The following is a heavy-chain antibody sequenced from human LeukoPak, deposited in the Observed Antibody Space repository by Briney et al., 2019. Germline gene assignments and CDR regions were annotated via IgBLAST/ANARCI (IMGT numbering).Heavy chain of an antibody. D-gene: IGHD3-22*01. Sequence: QPGGSLRLSCAASGFTFSSYWMSWVRQAPGKGLEWVANIKQDGSEKNYVDSVKGRFTISRDNAKNSLYLQMNSLRAEDTAVYYCAREFRSGYYSRTFDYWGQGTLVTVSS. CDR1: GFTFSSYW. V-gene: IGHV3-7*01. CDR3: AREFRSGYYSRTFDY. CDR2: IKQDGSEK. J-gene: IGHJ4*02.